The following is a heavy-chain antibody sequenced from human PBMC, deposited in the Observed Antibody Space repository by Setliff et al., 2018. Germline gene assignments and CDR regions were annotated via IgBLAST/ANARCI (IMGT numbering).Heavy chain of an antibody. J-gene: IGHJ4*02. CDR2: IHISGST. V-gene: IGHV4-4*08. Sequence: SETLSLTCTVSGGSISSYYWSWIRQPPGKGLEWIGYIHISGSTNYNPSLKSRVTISLDTPKNQFSLKLSYMTAADTAVYYCARFLNPRDGYQNSPGFDFWGQGTLVTVSS. CDR1: GGSISSYY. CDR3: ARFLNPRDGYQNSPGFDF. D-gene: IGHD5-12*01.